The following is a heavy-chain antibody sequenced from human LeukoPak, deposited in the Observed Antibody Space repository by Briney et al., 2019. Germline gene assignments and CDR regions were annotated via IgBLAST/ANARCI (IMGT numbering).Heavy chain of an antibody. J-gene: IGHJ4*02. D-gene: IGHD2-2*01. V-gene: IGHV3-48*03. CDR1: GFSFSSYE. CDR2: IGSSGSTI. Sequence: GGSLRLSCAASGFSFSSYEMNWVRQAPGKGLEWVSYIGSSGSTIYYADSVKGRFTISRDNAKNSLYLQMNSLRAEDTAVYYCARAPLHLAMYHYFDYWGQGTLVTVSS. CDR3: ARAPLHLAMYHYFDY.